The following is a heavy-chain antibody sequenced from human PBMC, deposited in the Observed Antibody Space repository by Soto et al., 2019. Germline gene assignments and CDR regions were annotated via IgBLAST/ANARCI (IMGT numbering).Heavy chain of an antibody. CDR2: ISGSGGST. V-gene: IGHV3-23*01. CDR3: AKDRDSGSYFDY. D-gene: IGHD1-26*01. J-gene: IGHJ4*02. CDR1: GITFGSRA. Sequence: EVQLLESGGDLIQPGGSLRLSCVASGITFGSRAMSWVRQAPGEGLEWVSTISGSGGSTYYADSVKGRFTISRDNSKNTLYLQMNSLRAEDTAVYYCAKDRDSGSYFDYWGQGTLVTVSS.